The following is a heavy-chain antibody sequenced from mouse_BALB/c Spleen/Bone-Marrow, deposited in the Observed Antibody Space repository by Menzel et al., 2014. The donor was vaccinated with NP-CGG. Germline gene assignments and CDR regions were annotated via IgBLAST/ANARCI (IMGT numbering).Heavy chain of an antibody. CDR1: GYTFTSYV. D-gene: IGHD2-2*01. V-gene: IGHV1-14*01. CDR3: ARSLYGYDWYFDV. CDR2: INPYNDGT. J-gene: IGHJ1*01. Sequence: EVQLQQSGPELVKPGASVKMSCKASGYTFTSYVIHWVKQKPGQGLEWIGSINPYNDGTKYNEKFKGKATLTSDKSSSTAYMELSSLTSEDSAVYYCARSLYGYDWYFDVWGAGTTVTVSS.